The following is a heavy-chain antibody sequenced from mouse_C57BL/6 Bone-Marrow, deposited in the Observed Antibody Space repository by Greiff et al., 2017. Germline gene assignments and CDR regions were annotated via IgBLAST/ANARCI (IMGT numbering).Heavy chain of an antibody. Sequence: EVQLQESGGGLVQPGGSLKLSCAASGFTFSDYYMYWVRQTPEKRLEWVAYISNGGGSTYYPDTVKGRFTISRDNAKNTLYLQMSRLKSEDTAMYYCARQDYYGSSYWGQGTLVTVSA. CDR1: GFTFSDYY. D-gene: IGHD1-1*01. J-gene: IGHJ3*01. CDR2: ISNGGGST. V-gene: IGHV5-12*01. CDR3: ARQDYYGSSY.